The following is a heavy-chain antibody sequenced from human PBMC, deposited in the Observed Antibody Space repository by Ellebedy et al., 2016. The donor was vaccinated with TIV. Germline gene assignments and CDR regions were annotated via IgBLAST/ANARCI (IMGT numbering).Heavy chain of an antibody. CDR1: GGTFSSYA. D-gene: IGHD6-19*01. J-gene: IGHJ4*02. CDR3: ARARSSGWLHTPDY. V-gene: IGHV1-46*04. Sequence: AASVKVSCKASGGTFSSYAISWVRQAPGQGLEWMGIINPSGGSTTYAQKLQGRVTMTRDTYTSTVYMELSSLRSEDTAVYYCARARSSGWLHTPDYWGQGILVTVSS. CDR2: INPSGGST.